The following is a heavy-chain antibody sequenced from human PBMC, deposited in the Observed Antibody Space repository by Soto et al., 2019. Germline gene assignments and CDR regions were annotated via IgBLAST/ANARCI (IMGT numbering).Heavy chain of an antibody. Sequence: LRLSCAASGFTFSSYAMHWVRQAPGKGLEWVAVISYDGSNKYYADSVKGRFTISRDNSKNTLYLQMNSLRAEDTAVYYCAREAVGATDWLDPWGQGTRVT. CDR2: ISYDGSNK. CDR3: AREAVGATDWLDP. D-gene: IGHD1-26*01. J-gene: IGHJ5*02. V-gene: IGHV3-30-3*01. CDR1: GFTFSSYA.